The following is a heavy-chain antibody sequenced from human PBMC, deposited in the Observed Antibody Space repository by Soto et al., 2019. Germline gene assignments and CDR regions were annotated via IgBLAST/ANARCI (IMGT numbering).Heavy chain of an antibody. Sequence: EVQLLESGGGLVQPGGSLRLSCAASGLTFNSYAMTRVRQAPGRGLEWVSGVDGSGFTSYHADSVKGRFTISRDNSKNTLYLQMNSLRAEDTAVYYCAKALGLYCGGDCFDAFDVWGQGAMVSVSS. J-gene: IGHJ3*01. CDR2: VDGSGFTS. D-gene: IGHD2-21*02. CDR1: GLTFNSYA. V-gene: IGHV3-23*01. CDR3: AKALGLYCGGDCFDAFDV.